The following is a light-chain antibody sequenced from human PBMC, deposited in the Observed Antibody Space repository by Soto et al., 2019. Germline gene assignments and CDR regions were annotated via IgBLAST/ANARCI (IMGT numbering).Light chain of an antibody. CDR3: QQYGSSPGT. CDR2: DAS. CDR1: QSVSSY. J-gene: IGKJ1*01. Sequence: EIVLTQSPATLSLSPGERATLSCRASQSVSSYLAWYQQKFDQAPRLLIYDASNRATGIPARFSGSGSATDFTLTISSLEPEDFAVYYCQQYGSSPGTFGQGTKVEIK. V-gene: IGKV3-11*01.